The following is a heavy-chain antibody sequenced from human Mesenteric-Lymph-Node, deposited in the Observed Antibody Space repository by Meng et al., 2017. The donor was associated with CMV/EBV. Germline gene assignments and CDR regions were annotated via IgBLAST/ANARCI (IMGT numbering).Heavy chain of an antibody. J-gene: IGHJ4*02. CDR3: ARTTGKDYFDY. CDR2: IYYSGSV. D-gene: IGHD4-17*01. Sequence: CTVPGDSISRGGFYWSWIRQRPGKGLEWIGYIYYSGSVYRNPSLMSRVSISVDTSKNQFSLNLSSVTAADTATYFCARTTGKDYFDYWGQGTLVTVSS. CDR1: GDSISRGGFY. V-gene: IGHV4-31*03.